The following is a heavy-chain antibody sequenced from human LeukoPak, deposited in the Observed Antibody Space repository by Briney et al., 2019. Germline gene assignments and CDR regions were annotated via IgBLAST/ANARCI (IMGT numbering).Heavy chain of an antibody. V-gene: IGHV3-7*01. CDR1: GFTFSSYT. CDR2: IKQDGSEK. J-gene: IGHJ4*02. D-gene: IGHD1-26*01. Sequence: PGGSLRLSCAASGFTFSSYTMSWVRQAPGKGLEWVANIKQDGSEKYYVDSVKGRFTISRDNGKNSLYLQMNSLRAEDTAVYYCARRWELDYWGQGTLVTVSS. CDR3: ARRWELDY.